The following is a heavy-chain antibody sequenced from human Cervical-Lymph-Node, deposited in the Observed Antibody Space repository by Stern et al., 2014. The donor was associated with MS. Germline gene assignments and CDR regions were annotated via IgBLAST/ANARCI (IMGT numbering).Heavy chain of an antibody. D-gene: IGHD2-2*01. J-gene: IGHJ6*02. CDR2: TYDRAKWYN. CDR3: AREGSRVVPAAYYGMDV. Sequence: QVKLQQSGPGLVKPSQTLSLTCAISGDSVSSNSAAWNWIRQSPSRGLEWLGRTYDRAKWYNDYVVSGKSRININTETSKNQFSLQLNSVTPEDTAVYYCAREGSRVVPAAYYGMDVWGQGTTVTVSS. V-gene: IGHV6-1*01. CDR1: GDSVSSNSAA.